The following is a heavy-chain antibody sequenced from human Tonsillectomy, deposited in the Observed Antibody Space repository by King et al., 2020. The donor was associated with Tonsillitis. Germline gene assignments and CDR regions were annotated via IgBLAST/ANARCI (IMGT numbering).Heavy chain of an antibody. CDR2: IWYGGSNK. V-gene: IGHV3-33*01. CDR1: GFTFSNYG. CDR3: ARDREGLDY. J-gene: IGHJ4*02. Sequence: VQLVESGGGLVQPGRSLRLSCAASGFTFSNYGMHWVRQAPGKGLEWVAVIWYGGSNKYYAESVKGRFTISSDNSQNTLYLQMRSLRAEETAVYYCARDREGLDYWGQGTLVTVSS.